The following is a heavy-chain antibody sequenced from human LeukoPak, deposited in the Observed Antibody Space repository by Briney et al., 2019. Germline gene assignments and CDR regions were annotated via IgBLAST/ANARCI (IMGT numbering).Heavy chain of an antibody. Sequence: ASVKVSCKASGYMFTGYYIHWVRQAPGQGLEWMGWIIPNSGGTNYAQKFQGRVTMTRDTSISTAYMELSRLRSDDTAVYYCARDPAAGTYYYYYYMDVWGKGTTVTISS. J-gene: IGHJ6*03. CDR2: IIPNSGGT. CDR3: ARDPAAGTYYYYYYMDV. D-gene: IGHD6-13*01. V-gene: IGHV1-2*02. CDR1: GYMFTGYY.